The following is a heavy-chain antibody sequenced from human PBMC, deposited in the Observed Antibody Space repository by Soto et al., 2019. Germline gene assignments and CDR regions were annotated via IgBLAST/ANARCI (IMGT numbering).Heavy chain of an antibody. CDR1: GGTFSSYA. J-gene: IGHJ4*02. V-gene: IGHV1-69*06. CDR3: ASGRERRDGYNCAY. D-gene: IGHD5-12*01. Sequence: QVQLVQSGAEVKKPGSSVKVSCKASGGTFSSYAISWVRQAPGQGLEWMGGIIPIFGTANYAQKFQGRVTITADKSTSTAYMELSSLGSEDTDVYYCASGRERRDGYNCAYWGQGTLVTVSS. CDR2: IIPIFGTA.